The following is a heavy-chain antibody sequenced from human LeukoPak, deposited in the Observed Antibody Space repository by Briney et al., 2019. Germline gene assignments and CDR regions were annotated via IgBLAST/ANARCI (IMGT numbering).Heavy chain of an antibody. J-gene: IGHJ4*02. D-gene: IGHD1-26*01. V-gene: IGHV3-23*01. CDR3: AKDRSIVTD. CDR2: ISGSGGST. CDR1: GFTFSSYA. Sequence: GGSLRLSCVVSGFTFSSYAMSWVRQAPGEGLEWVSGISGSGGSTYYADSVKGRFTISRDNTKNTLYLQMNSLRAEDTAVYYCAKDRSIVTDWGQGTLVTVSS.